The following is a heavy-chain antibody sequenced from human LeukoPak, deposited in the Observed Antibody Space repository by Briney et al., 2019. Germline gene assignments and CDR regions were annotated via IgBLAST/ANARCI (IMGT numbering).Heavy chain of an antibody. CDR3: ATIPNSSGWYFT. CDR2: IRYDGRNK. J-gene: IGHJ4*02. CDR1: GFTFSTYG. Sequence: GGSLRLSCAASGFTFSTYGMHWVRQAPGKGLEWVAFIRYDGRNKYYADSVKGRFTISRDNSKNTLYLQMNSLRVEDTAVYYCATIPNSSGWYFTWGQGTLVTVSS. V-gene: IGHV3-30*02. D-gene: IGHD6-19*01.